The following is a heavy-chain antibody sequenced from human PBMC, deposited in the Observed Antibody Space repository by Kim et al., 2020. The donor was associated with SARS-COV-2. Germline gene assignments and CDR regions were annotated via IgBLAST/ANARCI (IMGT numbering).Heavy chain of an antibody. V-gene: IGHV3-53*01. CDR3: ARVNRGSGYLLGYRYFDL. J-gene: IGHJ2*01. Sequence: GGSLRLSCAASGFTVSSNYMSWVRQAPGKGLEWVSVIYSGGSTYYADSVKGRFTISRDNSKNTLYLQMNSLRAEDTAVYYCARVNRGSGYLLGYRYFDLWGRVTLVTVSS. D-gene: IGHD3-22*01. CDR1: GFTVSSNY. CDR2: IYSGGST.